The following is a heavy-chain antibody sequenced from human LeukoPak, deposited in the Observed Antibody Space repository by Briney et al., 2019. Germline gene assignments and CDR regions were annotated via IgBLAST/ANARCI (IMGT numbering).Heavy chain of an antibody. CDR1: GYIFTNYG. D-gene: IGHD5-18*01. CDR2: ISAYNGNT. CDR3: ARENPGFSYGGDY. J-gene: IGHJ4*02. Sequence: ASAKVSCKASGYIFTNYGISWVRQAPGQGLEWMGWISAYNGNTNYAQKLQDRVTMTTDTSTSTAYMELRSLRSDDTAVYYCARENPGFSYGGDYWGQGTLVTVSS. V-gene: IGHV1-18*01.